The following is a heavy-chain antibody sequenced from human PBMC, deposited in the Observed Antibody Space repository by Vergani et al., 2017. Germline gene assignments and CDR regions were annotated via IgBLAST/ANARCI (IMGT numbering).Heavy chain of an antibody. Sequence: QLQLQQWGAGLLKPSETLSLTCAVYGGSFSGYYWSWIRQPPGKGLEWIGEINHSGSTNYNPSLKSRVTISVDTSKNQFSLKLSSVTAADTAVYYCARVLYGDWDYWGQGTLVTVSS. CDR1: GGSFSGYY. CDR3: ARVLYGDWDY. V-gene: IGHV4-34*01. D-gene: IGHD4-17*01. CDR2: INHSGST. J-gene: IGHJ4*02.